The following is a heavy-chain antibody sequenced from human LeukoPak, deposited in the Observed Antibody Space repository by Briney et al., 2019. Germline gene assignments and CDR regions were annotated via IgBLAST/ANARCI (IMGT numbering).Heavy chain of an antibody. CDR3: ARERVSDNWFDP. CDR2: INPSGGST. CDR1: GYTFTSYY. D-gene: IGHD6-13*01. Sequence: GASVKVSCKASGYTFTSYYMHWVRQAPGQWLEWMGIINPSGGSTSYAQKFQGRVTMTRDTSTSTVYMELSRLRSDDTAVYYCARERVSDNWFDPWGQGTLVTVSS. J-gene: IGHJ5*02. V-gene: IGHV1-46*01.